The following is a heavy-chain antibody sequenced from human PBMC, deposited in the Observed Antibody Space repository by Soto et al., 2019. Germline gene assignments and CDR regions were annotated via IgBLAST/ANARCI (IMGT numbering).Heavy chain of an antibody. D-gene: IGHD2-21*02. J-gene: IGHJ3*01. CDR1: GFTFSDYA. V-gene: IGHV3-74*01. CDR3: ARGDRGAFDL. CDR2: IHSDGSST. Sequence: PGGSLRLSCVGSGFTFSDYAMTWVRQAPGQGLVWVSRIHSDGSSTTYADSVKGRFAISRDNAKNTLYLQMNSLRAEDTAVYYCARGDRGAFDLWGQGTMVTVSS.